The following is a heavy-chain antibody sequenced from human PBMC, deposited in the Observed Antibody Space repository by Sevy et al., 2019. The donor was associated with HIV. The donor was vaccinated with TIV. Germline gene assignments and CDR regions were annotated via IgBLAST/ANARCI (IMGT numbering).Heavy chain of an antibody. Sequence: ASVEVSCKASGGTFSSYAISWVRQAPGQGLEWMGGIIPIFGTANYAQKFQGRVTITADESTSTAYMELSSLRSEDTAVYYCARARRDYYGSSTNYYYYYGMDVWGQGTTVTVSS. CDR3: ARARRDYYGSSTNYYYYYGMDV. CDR1: GGTFSSYA. D-gene: IGHD3-10*01. CDR2: IIPIFGTA. V-gene: IGHV1-69*13. J-gene: IGHJ6*02.